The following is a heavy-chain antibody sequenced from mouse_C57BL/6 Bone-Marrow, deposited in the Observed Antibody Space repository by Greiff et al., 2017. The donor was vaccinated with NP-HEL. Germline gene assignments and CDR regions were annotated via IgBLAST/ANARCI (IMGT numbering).Heavy chain of an antibody. Sequence: EVQVVESGGGLVKPGGSLKLSCAASGFTFSSYAMSWVRQTPEKRLEWVATISDGGSYTYYPDNVKGRFTISRDNAKNNLYLQMSHLKSEDTAMYYCARDDGSSYGPGFAYWGQGTLVTVSA. D-gene: IGHD1-1*01. J-gene: IGHJ3*01. CDR3: ARDDGSSYGPGFAY. CDR2: ISDGGSYT. V-gene: IGHV5-4*01. CDR1: GFTFSSYA.